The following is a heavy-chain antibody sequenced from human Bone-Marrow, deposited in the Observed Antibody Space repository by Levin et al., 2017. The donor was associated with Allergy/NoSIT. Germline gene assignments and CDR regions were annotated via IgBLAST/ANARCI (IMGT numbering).Heavy chain of an antibody. CDR2: INPKTGGT. CDR1: GYTFSDYY. D-gene: IGHD3-10*01. CDR3: VRDYYGSGSYYIWPVFDY. V-gene: IGHV1-2*02. J-gene: IGHJ4*02. Sequence: ASVKVSCKASGYTFSDYYIHWVRQAPGQGLEWMGWINPKTGGTNYAQRFRGRVTMTGATSISTAYMEVTRLRSDDTAVYYCVRDYYGSGSYYIWPVFDYWGQGTRVTVSS.